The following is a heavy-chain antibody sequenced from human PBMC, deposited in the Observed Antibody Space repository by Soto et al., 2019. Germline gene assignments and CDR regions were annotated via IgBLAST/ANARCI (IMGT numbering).Heavy chain of an antibody. CDR2: IIPIFGTA. V-gene: IGHV1-69*13. J-gene: IGHJ6*02. D-gene: IGHD1-26*01. Sequence: SVKVSCKASGGTFSSYAISWVRQAPGQGLEWMGGIIPIFGTANYAQKFQGRVTITADESTSTAYMELSSLRSEDAAVYYCASGSYYERVGMDVWGQGTTVTVSS. CDR1: GGTFSSYA. CDR3: ASGSYYERVGMDV.